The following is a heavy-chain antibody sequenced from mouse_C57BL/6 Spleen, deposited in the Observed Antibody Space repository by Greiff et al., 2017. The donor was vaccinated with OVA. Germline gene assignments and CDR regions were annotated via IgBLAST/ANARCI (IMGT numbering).Heavy chain of an antibody. V-gene: IGHV5-4*01. CDR2: LSDGGSYT. CDR1: GFTFSSYA. Sequence: EVKLVESGGGLVKPGGSLKLSCAASGFTFSSYAMSWVRQTPEKRLEWVATLSDGGSYTYYPDNVKGRFPISRDNAKNNLYLQMSHLKSEDTAMYYCARDYYGSSYALYWYFDVWGTGTTVTVSS. CDR3: ARDYYGSSYALYWYFDV. J-gene: IGHJ1*03. D-gene: IGHD1-1*01.